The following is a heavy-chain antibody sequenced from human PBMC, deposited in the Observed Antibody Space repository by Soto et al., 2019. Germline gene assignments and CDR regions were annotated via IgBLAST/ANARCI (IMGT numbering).Heavy chain of an antibody. V-gene: IGHV3-33*01. CDR1: GFTFRSYG. D-gene: IGHD2-2*01. Sequence: QMQLVESGAGVVQPGRSLRLSCAASGFTFRSYGIHWVRQAPGKGLEWVALIWFDGSKKYYVDSVKGRFAVSRDNSKNTLYLQMNSLRVEDTAVYYCARDRLVPYGYGMDVWGQGTTVTVSS. J-gene: IGHJ6*02. CDR2: IWFDGSKK. CDR3: ARDRLVPYGYGMDV.